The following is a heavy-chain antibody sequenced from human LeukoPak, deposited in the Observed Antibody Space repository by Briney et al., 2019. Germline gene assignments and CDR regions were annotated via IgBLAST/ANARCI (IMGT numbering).Heavy chain of an antibody. J-gene: IGHJ4*02. CDR1: GFTVSSDS. CDR3: SRRFDS. CDR2: IYSGGST. V-gene: IGHV3-53*01. Sequence: GGSLRLSCTVSGFTVSSDSMSWVRQAPGKGLEWVSFIYSGGSTRYSDSVKGRFTISRDNSKNTLYLQMNSLRAEDTAVYYCSRRFDSWGQGTLVAVSS.